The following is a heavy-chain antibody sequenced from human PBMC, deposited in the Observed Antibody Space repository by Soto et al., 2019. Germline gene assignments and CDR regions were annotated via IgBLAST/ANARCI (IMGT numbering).Heavy chain of an antibody. CDR2: ISYDGSNK. D-gene: IGHD5-12*01. J-gene: IGHJ6*02. CDR3: AKDRLVDTTSGGMHV. CDR1: GFTFSSYG. V-gene: IGHV3-30*18. Sequence: QVQLVESGGGVVQPGRSLRLSCAASGFTFSSYGMHWVRQAPGKGLEWVAVISYDGSNKYYADSVKGRFTISRDNYKNTLYLHMTSLRAEDTAVYYCAKDRLVDTTSGGMHVWGQGTTVTVSS.